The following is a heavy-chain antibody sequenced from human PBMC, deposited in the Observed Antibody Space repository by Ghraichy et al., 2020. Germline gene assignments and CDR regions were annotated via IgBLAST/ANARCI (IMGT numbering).Heavy chain of an antibody. Sequence: VKVSCKASGYTFTSYGISWVRQAPGQGLEWMGWISAYNGNTNYAQKLQGRVTMTTDTSTSTAYMELRSLRSDDTAVYYCARTSYYDSSGYYLPGWYFDLWGRGTLVTVSS. D-gene: IGHD3-22*01. J-gene: IGHJ2*01. CDR3: ARTSYYDSSGYYLPGWYFDL. V-gene: IGHV1-18*04. CDR1: GYTFTSYG. CDR2: ISAYNGNT.